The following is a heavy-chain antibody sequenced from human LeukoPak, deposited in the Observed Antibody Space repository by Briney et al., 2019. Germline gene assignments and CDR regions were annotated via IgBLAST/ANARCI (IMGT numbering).Heavy chain of an antibody. CDR3: ARPFSGRWLQLPFDY. Sequence: PGGSLRLSCAASGFTFSSYAMHWVRQAPGKGLEYVSAISSNGGSTYYANSVKGRFTISRDNSKNTLYLQMVSLRAEDMAVYYCARPFSGRWLQLPFDYWGQGTLVTVSS. CDR2: ISSNGGST. J-gene: IGHJ4*02. D-gene: IGHD5-24*01. V-gene: IGHV3-64*01. CDR1: GFTFSSYA.